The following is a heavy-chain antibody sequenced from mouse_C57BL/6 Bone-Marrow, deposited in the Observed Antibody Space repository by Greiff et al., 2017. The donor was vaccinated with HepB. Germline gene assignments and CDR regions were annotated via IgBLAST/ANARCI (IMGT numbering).Heavy chain of an antibody. CDR1: GYTFTSYW. CDR3: ARRGLITTVVALDY. Sequence: QVQLQQSGAELVMPGASVKLSCKASGYTFTSYWMHWVKQRPGQGLEWIGEIDPSDSYTNYNQKFKGKSTLTVDKSSSTAYMQLSSLTSEDSAVYYCARRGLITTVVALDYWGQGTTLTVSS. CDR2: IDPSDSYT. V-gene: IGHV1-69*01. J-gene: IGHJ2*01. D-gene: IGHD1-1*01.